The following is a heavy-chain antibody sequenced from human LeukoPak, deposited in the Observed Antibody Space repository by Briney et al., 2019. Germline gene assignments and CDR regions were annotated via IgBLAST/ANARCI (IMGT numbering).Heavy chain of an antibody. Sequence: AGGSLRLSCAASGFTFSNAWMSWVRQAPGKGLEWVGRIKSKTDGGTTDYAAPVKGRFTISRDDSKNTLYLQMNSLKTEDTAVYYRTTASDCSGGSCYFDYWGQGTLVTVSS. V-gene: IGHV3-15*01. D-gene: IGHD2-15*01. CDR2: IKSKTDGGTT. J-gene: IGHJ4*02. CDR3: TTASDCSGGSCYFDY. CDR1: GFTFSNAW.